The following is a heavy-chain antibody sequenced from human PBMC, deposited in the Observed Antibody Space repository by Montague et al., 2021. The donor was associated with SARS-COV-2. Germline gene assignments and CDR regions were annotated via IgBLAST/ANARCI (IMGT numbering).Heavy chain of an antibody. CDR1: GGSVSSGSYY. J-gene: IGHJ6*02. D-gene: IGHD3-22*01. CDR2: IYTSGSS. V-gene: IGHV4-61*02. CDR3: ARERSADYYDGSGYHSYKYGMDV. Sequence: TLSLTCTVSGGSVSSGSYYWNWIRQPAGKGLVWTGRIYTSGSSNYNPSLKSRVTISVDTSKNQFSLKVSSVTAADTAAYYCARERSADYYDGSGYHSYKYGMDVWGQGTTVTVSS.